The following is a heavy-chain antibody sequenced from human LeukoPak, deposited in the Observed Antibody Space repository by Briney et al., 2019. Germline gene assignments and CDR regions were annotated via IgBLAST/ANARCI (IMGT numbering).Heavy chain of an antibody. CDR3: ARAPSEIGGYYPEYFRH. CDR2: IKSDGGT. V-gene: IGHV3-74*01. CDR1: GFTFSTYW. J-gene: IGHJ1*01. D-gene: IGHD3-22*01. Sequence: HPGGSLRLSCAASGFTFSTYWMHWVRQPAGKGLGWVSRIKSDGGTNYADSVKGRFTISRDNAKKTVSLQMNSLRPEDTGVYYCARAPSEIGGYYPEYFRHWGQGTLVTVSS.